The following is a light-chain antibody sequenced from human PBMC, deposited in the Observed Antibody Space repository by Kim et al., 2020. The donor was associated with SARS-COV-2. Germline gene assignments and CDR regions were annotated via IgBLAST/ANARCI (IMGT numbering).Light chain of an antibody. V-gene: IGKV3-15*01. J-gene: IGKJ4*01. CDR2: GAS. CDR3: QHYDNWPPLT. Sequence: EIVMTQSPATLSVSPGERATLSCRTSQSIRSDLAWYQQKPGQAPRLLIYGASTRATGIPARFSGSGSGTEFTLTISSLQSEDFAVYYCQHYDNWPPLTFGGGTKVDIK. CDR1: QSIRSD.